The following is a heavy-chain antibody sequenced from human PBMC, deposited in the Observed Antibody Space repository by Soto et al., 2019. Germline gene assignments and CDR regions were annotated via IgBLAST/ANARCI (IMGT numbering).Heavy chain of an antibody. CDR2: INAGNGNT. J-gene: IGHJ5*02. V-gene: IGHV1-3*01. CDR3: AASPKPSAAVTS. Sequence: VASVKVSCKASGYTFTSYAMHWVRQAPGQRLEWMGCINAGNGNTKYSQKFQGRVTITRDTSASTAYMELSSLRSEDTAVYYCAASPKPSAAVTSWGQGTLVTVSS. D-gene: IGHD6-25*01. CDR1: GYTFTSYA.